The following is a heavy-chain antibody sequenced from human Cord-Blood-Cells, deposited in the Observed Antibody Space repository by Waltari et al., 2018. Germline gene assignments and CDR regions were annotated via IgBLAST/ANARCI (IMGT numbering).Heavy chain of an antibody. J-gene: IGHJ6*02. CDR3: AREYSSSSRGYYYGMDV. V-gene: IGHV1-8*01. CDR2: RNLNSGNT. CDR1: GYTFTSYD. Sequence: VQLVQSGAEVKKPGASVKVSCKASGYTFTSYDINWVRQATGQGVEWMGWRNLNSGNTGYAQKFQGRVTMTRNTSIITAYMELSSLRSEGAAVYYCAREYSSSSRGYYYGMDVWGQGTTVTVSS. D-gene: IGHD6-6*01.